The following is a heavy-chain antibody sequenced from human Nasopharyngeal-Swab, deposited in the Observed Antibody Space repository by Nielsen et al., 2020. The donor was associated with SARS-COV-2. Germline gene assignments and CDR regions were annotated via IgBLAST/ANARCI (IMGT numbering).Heavy chain of an antibody. V-gene: IGHV3-23*01. CDR3: AKLAYILTGYPDY. J-gene: IGHJ4*02. Sequence: ESLKISCAASGFTFSSYAMSWVRQAPGKGLEWVSAISGSGGSTYYADSVKGRFTISRDNSKSTLYLQMNSLRAEDTAVYYCAKLAYILTGYPDYWGQGTLVTVSS. CDR2: ISGSGGST. D-gene: IGHD3-9*01. CDR1: GFTFSSYA.